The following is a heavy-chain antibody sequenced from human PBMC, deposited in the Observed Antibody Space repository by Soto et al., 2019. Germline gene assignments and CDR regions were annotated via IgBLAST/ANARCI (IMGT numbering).Heavy chain of an antibody. J-gene: IGHJ4*02. V-gene: IGHV4-59*08. CDR2: IYYSGTT. D-gene: IGHD2-15*01. CDR3: ASWWAIKGYFTY. Sequence: QVQLQESGPGLVKPSETLSLTCTVSGGSITSYYWSWIRQPPGKGLEWIGYIYYSGTTNYNPSLKSRVTISVDTSKNQFSLKLSSVTAGDTAVYYCASWWAIKGYFTYWGQGSLVTVSS. CDR1: GGSITSYY.